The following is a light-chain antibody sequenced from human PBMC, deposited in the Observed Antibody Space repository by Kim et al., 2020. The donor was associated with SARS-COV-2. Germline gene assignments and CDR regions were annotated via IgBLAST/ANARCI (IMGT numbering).Light chain of an antibody. CDR1: TSNIGAGYD. CDR3: QSYDSSLSVVV. CDR2: VNT. Sequence: QSVLTQPPSVSVAPGQRVTISCIGSTSNIGAGYDVHWYQQVPGTAPKLLIYVNTNRPSGVPDRFSGSKSDTSASLAITGLQAEDEANYYCQSYDSSLSVVVFGGGTQLTVL. J-gene: IGLJ3*02. V-gene: IGLV1-40*01.